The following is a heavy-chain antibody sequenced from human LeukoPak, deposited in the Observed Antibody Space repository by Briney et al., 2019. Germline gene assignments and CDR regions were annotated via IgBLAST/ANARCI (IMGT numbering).Heavy chain of an antibody. CDR3: VRSANDYYMDV. J-gene: IGHJ6*03. CDR1: GFTFSDYN. V-gene: IGHV3-21*01. Sequence: GGSLRLSCAASGFTFSDYNMRWIRQAPGKGLEWVSSISSSSSYIYYADSVKGRFTISRDNAKNSPYLQMNSLRAEDTAVYYCVRSANDYYMDVWGKGTTVTVSS. D-gene: IGHD4/OR15-4a*01. CDR2: ISSSSSYI.